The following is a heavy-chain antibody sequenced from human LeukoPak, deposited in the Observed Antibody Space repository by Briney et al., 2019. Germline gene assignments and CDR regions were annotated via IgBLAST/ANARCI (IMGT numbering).Heavy chain of an antibody. CDR2: IIPILGIA. Sequence: ASVKVSCKASGGTFSSYAISWVRQAPGQGLEWMGRIIPILGIANYAQKFQGRVTITADKSTSTAYVELSSLRSEDTAVYYCAGGTEFGVVIYFDYWGQGTLVTVSS. V-gene: IGHV1-69*04. CDR3: AGGTEFGVVIYFDY. D-gene: IGHD3-3*01. CDR1: GGTFSSYA. J-gene: IGHJ4*02.